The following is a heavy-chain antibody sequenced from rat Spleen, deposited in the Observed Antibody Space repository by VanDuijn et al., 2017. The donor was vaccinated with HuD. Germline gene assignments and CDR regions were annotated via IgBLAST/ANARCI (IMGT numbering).Heavy chain of an antibody. CDR1: GFTFSDYY. J-gene: IGHJ2*01. CDR2: ISPSGGGT. CDR3: ARTTEGPLDY. Sequence: EVQLVESDGDLVQPGRSLKLSCAASGFTFSDYYMAWVRQAPTKGLEWVASISPSGGGTYYRDSVKGRFTVSRDNPKTTLYLQMDSLRSEDTATYYCARTTEGPLDYWGQGVMVTVSS. V-gene: IGHV5-25*01. D-gene: IGHD1-11*01.